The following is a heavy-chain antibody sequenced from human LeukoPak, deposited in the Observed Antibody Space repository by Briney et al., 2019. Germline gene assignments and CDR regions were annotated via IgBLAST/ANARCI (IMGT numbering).Heavy chain of an antibody. Sequence: GASVKVSCKASGGTFSSYAISWVRQAPGQGLEWMGGIIPIFGTANYAQKLQGRVTMTTDTSTSTAYMELRSLRSDDTAVYYCARSHFGGVIMGFDYWGQGTLVTVSS. J-gene: IGHJ4*02. CDR3: ARSHFGGVIMGFDY. CDR2: IIPIFGTA. CDR1: GGTFSSYA. V-gene: IGHV1-69*05. D-gene: IGHD3-16*02.